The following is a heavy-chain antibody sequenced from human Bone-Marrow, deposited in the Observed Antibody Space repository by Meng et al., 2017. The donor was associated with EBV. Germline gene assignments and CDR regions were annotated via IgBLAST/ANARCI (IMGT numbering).Heavy chain of an antibody. CDR2: LIPMSGAP. J-gene: IGHJ4*02. CDR1: GGTSSSDA. Sequence: VTLVHSGAEVKKAGSSWKVSCKTSGGTSSSDAISWVRQAPGQGLVWLGGLIPMSGAPYYAQNFQGRVTITADESTSTHYMELSNLRSEDTAMYYCASESGRGFTPDYWGQGTLVTVSS. V-gene: IGHV1-69*01. D-gene: IGHD3-10*01. CDR3: ASESGRGFTPDY.